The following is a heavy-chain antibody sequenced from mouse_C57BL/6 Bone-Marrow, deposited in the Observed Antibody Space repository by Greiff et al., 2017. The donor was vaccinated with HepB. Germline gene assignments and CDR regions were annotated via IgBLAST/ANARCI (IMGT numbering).Heavy chain of an antibody. J-gene: IGHJ1*03. CDR2: IYPGNSDT. CDR3: TGWLRRDWYFDV. V-gene: IGHV1-5*01. D-gene: IGHD2-2*01. CDR1: GYTFTSYW. Sequence: VHVKQSGTVLARPGASVKMSCKTSGYTFTSYWMHWVKQRPGQGLEWIGAIYPGNSDTNYNQKFKGKAKLTAVTAASTADMELSSLANEDSAGDYCTGWLRRDWYFDVWGTGTTVTVSS.